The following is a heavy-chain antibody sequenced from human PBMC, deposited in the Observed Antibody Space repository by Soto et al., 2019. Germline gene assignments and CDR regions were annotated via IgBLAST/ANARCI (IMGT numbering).Heavy chain of an antibody. Sequence: QVQLVQTRAQVKKPGSSVKVSCKASGGTFSRYGISWVRQAPGQGLEWMGGIIPIFGTANYAQKFQGRVTITADESTSIAYMELSSLRSEDTAVYYCATEGATYYFDYWGQGTLVTVSS. V-gene: IGHV1-69*12. D-gene: IGHD1-26*01. CDR2: IIPIFGTA. CDR3: ATEGATYYFDY. J-gene: IGHJ4*02. CDR1: GGTFSRYG.